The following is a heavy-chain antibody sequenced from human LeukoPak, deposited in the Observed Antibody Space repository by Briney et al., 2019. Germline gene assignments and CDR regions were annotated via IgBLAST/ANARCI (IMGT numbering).Heavy chain of an antibody. CDR1: GGSISSNSYY. CDR3: ARGITLFDP. Sequence: NPSETLSLTCAVSGGSISSNSYYWGWIRQPPGKGLEWIGSIYYSGSTYYNPSLKSRVTISVDTSKNQFSLKLSSVTAADTAVYYCARGITLFDPWGQGTLVTVSS. V-gene: IGHV4-39*07. J-gene: IGHJ5*02. D-gene: IGHD3-16*01. CDR2: IYYSGST.